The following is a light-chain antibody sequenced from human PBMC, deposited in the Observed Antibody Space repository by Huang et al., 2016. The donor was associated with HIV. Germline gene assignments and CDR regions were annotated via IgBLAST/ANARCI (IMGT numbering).Light chain of an antibody. CDR2: ATS. V-gene: IGKV1-NL1*01. Sequence: DLQMTQSPSSLFASVGDRVTITCRASQGISNSVAWYQQRPGKDPKLLLYATSRVETGAPSRFSGSRSGTEYTLTISSLQPEDLATYYCQQYYNNPPWTFGQGTKVEIK. CDR1: QGISNS. CDR3: QQYYNNPPWT. J-gene: IGKJ1*01.